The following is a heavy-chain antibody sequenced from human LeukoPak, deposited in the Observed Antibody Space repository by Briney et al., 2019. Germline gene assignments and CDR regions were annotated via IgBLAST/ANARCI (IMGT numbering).Heavy chain of an antibody. CDR3: ARKAGYSSGWTGFYFDF. V-gene: IGHV4-39*01. Sequence: SETLSLTCTVSGGSISSSSYYWGWIRQPPGKGLEWIGSIYYSGSTYYNPSLKSRVTISVDTSKNQFSLKLSSVTAADTAVYYCARKAGYSSGWTGFYFDFWGQGTLVTVSS. J-gene: IGHJ4*02. CDR2: IYYSGST. CDR1: GGSISSSSYY. D-gene: IGHD6-19*01.